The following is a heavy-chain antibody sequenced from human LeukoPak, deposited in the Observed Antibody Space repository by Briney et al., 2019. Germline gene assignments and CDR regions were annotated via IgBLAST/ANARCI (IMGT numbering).Heavy chain of an antibody. CDR3: ARDKAHSYGRYFDP. CDR1: GGSISTYY. V-gene: IGHV4-59*01. Sequence: SETLSLTCSVSGGSISTYYWNWIRQTPGKGLEWIGHISNGRTDYNPSLKSRVTISVDTSKNHFSLKLTPVTAADTAVYYCARDKAHSYGRYFDPWGQGALVIVSS. D-gene: IGHD5-18*01. J-gene: IGHJ5*02. CDR2: ISNGRT.